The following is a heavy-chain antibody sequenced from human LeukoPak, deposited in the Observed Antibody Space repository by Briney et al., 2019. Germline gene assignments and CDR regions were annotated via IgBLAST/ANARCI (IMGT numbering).Heavy chain of an antibody. CDR3: ARSMVRGDI. D-gene: IGHD3-10*01. Sequence: GGSLRLSCAASGFTLSTYPMSWVRQAPGKGLVWVSRINSDGSSTSYADSVKGRFTISRDNAKNTLYLQMNSLRAEDTAVYYCARSMVRGDIWGQGTMVTVSS. CDR1: GFTLSTYP. J-gene: IGHJ3*02. CDR2: INSDGSST. V-gene: IGHV3-74*01.